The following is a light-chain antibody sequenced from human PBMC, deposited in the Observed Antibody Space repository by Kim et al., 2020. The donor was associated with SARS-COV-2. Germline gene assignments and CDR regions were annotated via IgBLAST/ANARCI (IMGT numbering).Light chain of an antibody. J-gene: IGKJ1*01. CDR3: QQYDAYSA. Sequence: DIQMTQSPSTLSASVGDRVTITCRASQSINSWLAWYQQKPGKAPKLLIYDASSLESGVPPRFSGSGTGTEFTLTISSLQPDDFATYYFQQYDAYSAFGQGTKVDIK. V-gene: IGKV1-5*01. CDR2: DAS. CDR1: QSINSW.